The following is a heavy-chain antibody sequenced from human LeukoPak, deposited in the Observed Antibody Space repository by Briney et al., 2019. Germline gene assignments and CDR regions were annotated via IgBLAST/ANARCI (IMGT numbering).Heavy chain of an antibody. V-gene: IGHV3-9*01. CDR3: AKDGDYDILTGYLDY. D-gene: IGHD3-9*01. J-gene: IGHJ4*02. CDR2: ISWNSGSI. Sequence: GGSLRLSCAASGFTFDDYAMHWVRQAPGKGLEWVSGISWNSGSIGYADSVKGRFTISRDNAKNSLYLQMNSLRAEDTALYYCAKDGDYDILTGYLDYWGQGTLVTVPS. CDR1: GFTFDDYA.